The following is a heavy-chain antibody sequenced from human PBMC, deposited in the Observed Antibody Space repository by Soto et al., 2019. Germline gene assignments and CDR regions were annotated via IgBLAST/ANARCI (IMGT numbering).Heavy chain of an antibody. J-gene: IGHJ6*02. Sequence: GGSLRLSCAAASGVTFSDARMNWVRQAPGKGLEWVGRIRKKTEGGTTDYAAPVKGGFTVSRDDSKNTWDLQMNSLKTEDTAEYSFATASISSSYYGMDVWGRESTVTVSS. D-gene: IGHD3-10*01. CDR2: IRKKTEGGTT. CDR3: ATASISSSYYGMDV. V-gene: IGHV3-15*07. CDR1: GVTFSDAR.